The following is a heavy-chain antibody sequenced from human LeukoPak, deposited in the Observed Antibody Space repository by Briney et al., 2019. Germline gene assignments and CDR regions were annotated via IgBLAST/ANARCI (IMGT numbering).Heavy chain of an antibody. CDR1: GGSISSHY. CDR3: ARAGRDSSGYYGY. D-gene: IGHD3-22*01. J-gene: IGHJ4*02. CDR2: IYYSGST. V-gene: IGHV4-59*11. Sequence: SETLSLTCTVSGGSISSHYWSWIRQPPGKGLEWIGYIYYSGSTNYNPSLKSRVTISVDTSKNQFSLKLSSVTAADTAVYYCARAGRDSSGYYGYWGQGTLVTVSS.